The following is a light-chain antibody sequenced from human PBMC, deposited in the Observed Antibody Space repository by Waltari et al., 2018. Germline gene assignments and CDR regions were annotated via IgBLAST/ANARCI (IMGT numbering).Light chain of an antibody. CDR1: SSDVGGSNS. CDR2: DVV. CDR3: SSFTTKRTLV. Sequence: QSALTQPASVSGSPGQSITLSCTGTSSDVGGSNSVSWYQQHPGRPPTLKIYDVVNRPSGVSTRFSGSKSGNTASLTISGLQGEDEAVYYCSSFTTKRTLVFGGGTKLTVL. V-gene: IGLV2-14*03. J-gene: IGLJ3*02.